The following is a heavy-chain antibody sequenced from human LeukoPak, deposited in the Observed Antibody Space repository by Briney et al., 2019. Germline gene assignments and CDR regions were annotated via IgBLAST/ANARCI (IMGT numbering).Heavy chain of an antibody. V-gene: IGHV4-34*01. Sequence: SETLSLTCAVYGGSFSGYHWSWIRQPPGKGLEWIGEINHSGSTNYNPSLKSRVTISVDTSKNQFSLKLSSVTAADTAVYYCARARDGLNDYWGQGTLVTVSS. CDR1: GGSFSGYH. CDR2: INHSGST. J-gene: IGHJ4*02. CDR3: ARARDGLNDY. D-gene: IGHD5-24*01.